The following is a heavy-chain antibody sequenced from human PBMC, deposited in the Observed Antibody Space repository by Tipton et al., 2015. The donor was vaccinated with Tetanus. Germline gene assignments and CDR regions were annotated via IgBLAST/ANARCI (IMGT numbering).Heavy chain of an antibody. V-gene: IGHV4-59*01. Sequence: TLSLTCTVSGASITTYHWSWLRQTPGRGLEWIGHIYYTGATSYNSSLQSRVTLSIDTSKNQFSLKMTSVTAADTAVYFCARANNDFPKKGPFDSWGQGSLVIVSS. CDR1: GASITTYH. CDR3: ARANNDFPKKGPFDS. D-gene: IGHD3-3*01. J-gene: IGHJ4*02. CDR2: IYYTGAT.